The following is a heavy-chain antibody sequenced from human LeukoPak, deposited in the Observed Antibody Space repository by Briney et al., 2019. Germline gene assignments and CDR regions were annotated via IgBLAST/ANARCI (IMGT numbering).Heavy chain of an antibody. V-gene: IGHV1-2*02. CDR3: AKGYYGSGTYGWFDP. CDR2: INPNSGGT. J-gene: IGHJ5*02. CDR1: GYTFTSYG. Sequence: ASVKVSCKASGYTFTSYGISWVRQAPGQGLEWMGWINPNSGGTKYAQKFQGRVTMTRDTSISTAYMELSRLRSDDTAVYYCAKGYYGSGTYGWFDPWGQGTLVTVSS. D-gene: IGHD3-10*01.